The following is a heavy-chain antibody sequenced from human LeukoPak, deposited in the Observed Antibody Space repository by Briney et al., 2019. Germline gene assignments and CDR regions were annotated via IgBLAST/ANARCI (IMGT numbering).Heavy chain of an antibody. J-gene: IGHJ4*02. CDR3: TTVDSYKIAAAAWSDY. D-gene: IGHD6-13*01. CDR2: IKQDGSEK. Sequence: GGSLRLSCAASGFTFSSYWMSWVRQAPGKGLEWVANIKQDGSEKYYVDSVKGRFTISRDNAKNSLYLQMNSLRAEDTAVYYCTTVDSYKIAAAAWSDYWGQGTLVTVSS. CDR1: GFTFSSYW. V-gene: IGHV3-7*01.